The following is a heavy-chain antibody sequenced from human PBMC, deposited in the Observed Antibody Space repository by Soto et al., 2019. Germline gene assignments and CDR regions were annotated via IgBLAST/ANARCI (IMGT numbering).Heavy chain of an antibody. Sequence: QITLKESGPTLVKPTQTLTLTCTFSGFSLSNSKVGVAWIRQSPGKALEWLALIYWDDNVHYNPSLMRSLTLTRYSSKSQVVLTMTNMNPVDTATYYCAHDSNDIYGFDYWGQGTPVTVSS. CDR3: AHDSNDIYGFDY. D-gene: IGHD4-4*01. CDR2: IYWDDNV. CDR1: GFSLSNSKVG. J-gene: IGHJ4*02. V-gene: IGHV2-5*02.